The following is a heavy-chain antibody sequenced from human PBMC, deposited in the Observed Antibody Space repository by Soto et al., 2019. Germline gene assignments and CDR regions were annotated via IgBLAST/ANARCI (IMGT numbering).Heavy chain of an antibody. CDR3: ARVIMSFVVASLVSYFDY. CDR1: GYTFSNYG. CDR2: ISASNGKT. Sequence: QVQLVQSGGEVKKPGASVKVSCKASGYTFSNYGIGWVRQAPGQGPEWMGWISASNGKTIYARNLQDRVTMTTDSSTSTAYREVRSLLSEDTAVYYCARVIMSFVVASLVSYFDYWGQATLVTVSS. J-gene: IGHJ4*02. D-gene: IGHD3-3*01. V-gene: IGHV1-18*01.